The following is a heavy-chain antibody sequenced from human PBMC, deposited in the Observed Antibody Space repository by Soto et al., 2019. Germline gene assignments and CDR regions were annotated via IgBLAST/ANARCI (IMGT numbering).Heavy chain of an antibody. J-gene: IGHJ6*02. Sequence: PGGSLRLACSASGSTFSSYAMSWVRQSPGQGLEWVAAMSGSGGSTYYADSVKGRFTISRDNSENTLYLQMNSLRAEDTAVFYCAKCKWPRVLYGTDVWCQGTTVTVSS. CDR1: GSTFSSYA. D-gene: IGHD5-12*01. V-gene: IGHV3-23*01. CDR2: MSGSGGST. CDR3: AKCKWPRVLYGTDV.